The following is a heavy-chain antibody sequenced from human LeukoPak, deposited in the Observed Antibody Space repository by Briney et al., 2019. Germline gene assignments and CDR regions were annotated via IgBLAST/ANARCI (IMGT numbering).Heavy chain of an antibody. V-gene: IGHV1-69*04. J-gene: IGHJ6*02. Sequence: SVKVSCKASGGTFSSYAISWVRRAPGQGLEWMGRIIPIFGIANYAQKFQGRVTITADKSTSTAYMELSSLRSEDTAVYYCARGVQGGGRLNGMDVWGQGTTVTVSS. D-gene: IGHD2-15*01. CDR2: IIPIFGIA. CDR1: GGTFSSYA. CDR3: ARGVQGGGRLNGMDV.